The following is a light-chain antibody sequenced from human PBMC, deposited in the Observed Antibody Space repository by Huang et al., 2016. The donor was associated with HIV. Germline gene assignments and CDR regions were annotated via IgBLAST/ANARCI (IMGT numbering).Light chain of an antibody. V-gene: IGKV3-15*01. CDR1: QSFSSD. Sequence: EVVLTQSPGTRSLSPGERATLSCRASQSFSSDLAWYQQKPGQGPRLLMYGASTRVTGSPAGFSGSGSGTEFTLIISGLQSEDFVLYFCQQYNNWATFGQGTKVEI. J-gene: IGKJ1*01. CDR2: GAS. CDR3: QQYNNWAT.